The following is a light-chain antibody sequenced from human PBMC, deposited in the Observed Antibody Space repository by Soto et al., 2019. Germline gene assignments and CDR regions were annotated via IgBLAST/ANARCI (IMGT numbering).Light chain of an antibody. J-gene: IGKJ4*01. V-gene: IGKV3-11*01. CDR1: QSVSSY. CDR3: QQRSNWLT. CDR2: DAS. Sequence: EIVLTQSPATLSLSPGERATLSCRASQSVSSYLAWYQQKPGQAPSLLIYDASNRATGIPARFSGSGSGTDFTLTISSLGPEDFAVYYCQQRSNWLTFGGGTKVEIK.